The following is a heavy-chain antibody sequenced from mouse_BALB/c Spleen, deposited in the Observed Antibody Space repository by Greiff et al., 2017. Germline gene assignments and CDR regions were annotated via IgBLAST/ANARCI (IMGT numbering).Heavy chain of an antibody. D-gene: IGHD1-1*01. CDR2: IWAGGST. CDR3: ARDRGYYYGSSPFDY. CDR1: GFSLTSYG. Sequence: QVQLQQSGPGLVAPSQSLSITCTVSGFSLTSYGVHWVRQPPGKGLEWLGVIWAGGSTNYNSALMSRLSISKDNSKSQVFLKMNSLQTDDTAMYYCARDRGYYYGSSPFDYWGQGTTLTVSS. J-gene: IGHJ2*01. V-gene: IGHV2-9*02.